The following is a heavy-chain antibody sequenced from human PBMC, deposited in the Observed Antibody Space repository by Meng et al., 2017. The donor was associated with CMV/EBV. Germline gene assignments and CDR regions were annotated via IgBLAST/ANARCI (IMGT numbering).Heavy chain of an antibody. V-gene: IGHV1-46*01. CDR3: ARGFSHSSGWPGNFDY. D-gene: IGHD6-19*01. J-gene: IGHJ4*02. Sequence: ASVKVSCKASGYTFTSYYMHWVRQAPGQGLEWMGIINPSGGSTSYAQKFQGRVTMTRDTSTSTVYMELSSLRSEDTAVYYCARGFSHSSGWPGNFDYWGQGTRVTVSS. CDR1: GYTFTSYY. CDR2: INPSGGST.